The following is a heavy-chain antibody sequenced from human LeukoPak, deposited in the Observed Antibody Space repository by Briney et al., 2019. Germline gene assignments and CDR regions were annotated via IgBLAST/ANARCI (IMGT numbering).Heavy chain of an antibody. J-gene: IGHJ6*02. Sequence: GASVKVSCKVSGYTLTELSMHWVRQAPGKGLEWMGGFDPEDGETIYAQKFQGRVTITADESTSTAYMELSSLRSEDTAVYYCARDPLYDFWSGYAGYYGMDVWGQGTTVTVSS. CDR2: FDPEDGET. CDR3: ARDPLYDFWSGYAGYYGMDV. D-gene: IGHD3-3*01. V-gene: IGHV1-24*01. CDR1: GYTLTELS.